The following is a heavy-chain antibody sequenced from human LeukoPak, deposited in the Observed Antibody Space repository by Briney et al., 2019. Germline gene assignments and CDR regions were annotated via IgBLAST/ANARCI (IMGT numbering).Heavy chain of an antibody. CDR2: INPNSGGT. V-gene: IGHV1-2*06. J-gene: IGHJ4*02. CDR1: GYTFTGYY. Sequence: ASVKVSCKASGYTFTGYYMHWVRQAPGQGLEWMGRINPNSGGTNYAQKFQGRVTMTRDTSISTAYMELSRLRSDDTAVYYCARDLEITMIVGVTPSFDYWGEATLVTVSS. D-gene: IGHD3-22*01. CDR3: ARDLEITMIVGVTPSFDY.